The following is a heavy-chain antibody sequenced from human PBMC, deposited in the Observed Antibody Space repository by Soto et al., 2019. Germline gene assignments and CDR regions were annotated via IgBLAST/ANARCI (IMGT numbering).Heavy chain of an antibody. CDR1: GGTISSNY. J-gene: IGHJ5*02. V-gene: IGHV4-59*01. D-gene: IGHD6-13*01. Sequence: PSATLSLTYNVSGGTISSNYCSWIRQPPGKGLEWIGYFYNRGSTNYNPSLKSQVTISVDTSKNQFSLKLTSVTAADTAVYYCAGGSSWYDVGWFDPWGPGTLVT. CDR2: FYNRGST. CDR3: AGGSSWYDVGWFDP.